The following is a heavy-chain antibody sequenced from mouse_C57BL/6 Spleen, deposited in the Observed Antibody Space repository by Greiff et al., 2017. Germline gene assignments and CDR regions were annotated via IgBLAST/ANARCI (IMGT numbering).Heavy chain of an antibody. CDR3: ARGGYSNYVFAY. J-gene: IGHJ3*01. CDR1: GYTFTDYY. Sequence: VHVKQSGPVLVKPGASVKMSCKASGYTFTDYYMNWVKQSHGKSLEWIGVINPYNGGTSYNQKFKGKATLTVDKSSSTAYMELNSLTSEDSAVYYCARGGYSNYVFAYWGQGTLVTVSA. D-gene: IGHD2-5*01. CDR2: INPYNGGT. V-gene: IGHV1-19*01.